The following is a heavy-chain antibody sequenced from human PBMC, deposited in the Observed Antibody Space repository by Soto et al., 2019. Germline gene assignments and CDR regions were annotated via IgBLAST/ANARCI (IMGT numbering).Heavy chain of an antibody. V-gene: IGHV4-30-4*01. Sequence: SETLSLTCTVSGGSVTSDEDYWTWIRQSPGKGLEWIGYIPNSGSTGYNPSLKTRLSMSVDRSKNQFTLRLTSVTAADTAVYFCATESGSTYGYFDHWGQGTQVTVS. CDR2: IPNSGST. J-gene: IGHJ4*02. CDR3: ATESGSTYGYFDH. CDR1: GGSVTSDEDY. D-gene: IGHD5-18*01.